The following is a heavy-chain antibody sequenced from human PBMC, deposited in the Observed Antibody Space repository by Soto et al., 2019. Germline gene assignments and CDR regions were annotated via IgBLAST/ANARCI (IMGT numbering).Heavy chain of an antibody. J-gene: IGHJ4*02. V-gene: IGHV3-23*01. CDR2: ISDSGGST. Sequence: VGSLRLSCAASGFTFSSCAMTWVRQAPGMGLQWVSAISDSGGSTYYADSVRGRFTISRDNSKNTLYLQLNSLGAEDTAVYYCAKDKPAASSQWLVPIWGRGTLVTVS. D-gene: IGHD6-19*01. CDR1: GFTFSSCA. CDR3: AKDKPAASSQWLVPI.